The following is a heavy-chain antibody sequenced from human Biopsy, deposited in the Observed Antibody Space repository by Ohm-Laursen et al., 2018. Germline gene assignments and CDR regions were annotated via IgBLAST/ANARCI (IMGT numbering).Heavy chain of an antibody. CDR2: IYYSVMT. CDR3: ARLGSGDYFPTFFDF. Sequence: GTLSLTCTVSGDSVTKYYWSWIRQPPGKGLEWIGHIYYSVMTNYNPSLQSRVSISVDTSRNQVSLTPSSVTAADTAVYYCARLGSGDYFPTFFDFWGQGALVTVSS. CDR1: GDSVTKYY. D-gene: IGHD5-12*01. V-gene: IGHV4-59*02. J-gene: IGHJ4*02.